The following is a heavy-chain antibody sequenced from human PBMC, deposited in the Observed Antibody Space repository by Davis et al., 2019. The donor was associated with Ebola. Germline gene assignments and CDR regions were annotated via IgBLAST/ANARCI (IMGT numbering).Heavy chain of an antibody. J-gene: IGHJ2*01. CDR3: ARDAAGFDSYFDL. CDR2: ISTADDT. CDR1: GFTFSTFD. Sequence: GESLKISCAASGFTFSTFDMHWVRQSTGRGLEWVSAISTADDTYSAGSVRGRFTISREDAKNSLYLQMDSLRAGDTAVYFWARDAAGFDSYFDLWGRGTLVTVSS. D-gene: IGHD2-21*01. V-gene: IGHV3-13*01.